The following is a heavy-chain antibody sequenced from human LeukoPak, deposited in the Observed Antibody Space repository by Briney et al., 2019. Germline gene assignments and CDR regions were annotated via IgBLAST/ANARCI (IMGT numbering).Heavy chain of an antibody. CDR2: ISGSGGST. CDR1: GFTLSSYA. D-gene: IGHD4-17*01. J-gene: IGHJ4*02. Sequence: GGSLRLSCAASGFTLSSYAMSWVRQAPGKGLEWVSAISGSGGSTYYADSVKGRFTISRDNSKNTLYLRMNSLRAEDTAVYYCAKGLSDGDFDYWGQGTLVTVSS. V-gene: IGHV3-23*01. CDR3: AKGLSDGDFDY.